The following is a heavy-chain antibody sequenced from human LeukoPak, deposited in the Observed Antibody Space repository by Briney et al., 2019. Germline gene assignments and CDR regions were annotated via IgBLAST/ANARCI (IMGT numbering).Heavy chain of an antibody. V-gene: IGHV4-59*01. CDR2: IYDSGST. Sequence: SETLSLICTVSGSSISTYYWSWIRQPPGKGLEWIGYIYDSGSTNYNPSLKSRVTISVDTSKNQFSLKLSSVTAADTAVYHCARRGYYYDSRGYYYFDYWGQGTLVTVSS. CDR3: ARRGYYYDSRGYYYFDY. CDR1: GSSISTYY. J-gene: IGHJ4*02. D-gene: IGHD3-22*01.